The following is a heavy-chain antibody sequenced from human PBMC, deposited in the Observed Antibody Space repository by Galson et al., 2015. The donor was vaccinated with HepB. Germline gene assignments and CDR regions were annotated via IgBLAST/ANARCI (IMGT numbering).Heavy chain of an antibody. D-gene: IGHD3-10*01. V-gene: IGHV3-23*01. CDR3: AKDNTYSSGSGSYRAGWFHP. CDR2: ISGSGGST. CDR1: GFTFSSYA. J-gene: IGHJ5*02. Sequence: SLRLSCAASGFTFSSYAMNWVRQAPGKGLEWVSAISGSGGSTYYSDSVKGLFTISRDNSKNKLYLQMNSLRAEDTAVYYCAKDNTYSSGSGSYRAGWFHPWGQRTMVAVSS.